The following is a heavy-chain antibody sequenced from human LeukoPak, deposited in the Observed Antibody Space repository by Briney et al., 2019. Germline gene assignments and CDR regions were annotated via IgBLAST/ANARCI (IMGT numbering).Heavy chain of an antibody. CDR1: GFSFRSYW. CDR2: IKQEGREV. Sequence: GGSLRLSCAASGFSFRSYWMSWVRQAPGKGLEWVANIKQEGREVHYLDSVKGRFTISRDNAKNSLYLQMNSLRAEDTAVYYCARDLGMDVWGQGTTVTVSS. V-gene: IGHV3-7*01. J-gene: IGHJ6*02. CDR3: ARDLGMDV.